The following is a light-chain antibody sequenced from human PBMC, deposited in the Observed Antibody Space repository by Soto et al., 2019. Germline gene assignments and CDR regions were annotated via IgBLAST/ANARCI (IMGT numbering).Light chain of an antibody. J-gene: IGKJ1*01. CDR1: QSVHNNH. Sequence: EIVLTQSPGTLSLSPGQRAALSCRASQSVHNNHLAWYQQRPGLAPRLLIFGASNRASGVPDRFSGSGSGTDFTLTISRLEPEDFAVYYCQFYGDPSKTFGQGTKVEIK. V-gene: IGKV3-20*01. CDR2: GAS. CDR3: QFYGDPSKT.